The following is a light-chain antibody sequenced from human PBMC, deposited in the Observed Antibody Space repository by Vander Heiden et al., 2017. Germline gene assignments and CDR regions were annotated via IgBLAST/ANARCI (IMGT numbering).Light chain of an antibody. CDR2: DAS. CDR3: QQRSGFT. Sequence: ELFFQQAPGKMYWTPGERANLCCRASQSVSSYLAWYQQKPGQAPRLLIYDASNRATGIPARFSGSGSGTDFTLTISSLEPEDFAVYYCQQRSGFTFGPGTKVDIK. CDR1: QSVSSY. J-gene: IGKJ3*01. V-gene: IGKV3-11*01.